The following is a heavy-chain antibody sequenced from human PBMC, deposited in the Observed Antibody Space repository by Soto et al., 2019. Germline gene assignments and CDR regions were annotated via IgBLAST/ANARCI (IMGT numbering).Heavy chain of an antibody. CDR1: R. V-gene: IGHV2-70*04. Sequence: RVSWIRQPPGKALEWLARIDWDDDKFYSTSLKTRLTISKDTSKNQVVLTMTNMDPVDTAQYDYGRSAGLKVFDYWGQGTLVTVS. J-gene: IGHJ4*02. D-gene: IGHD6-19*01. CDR2: IDWDDDK. CDR3: GRSAGLKVFDY.